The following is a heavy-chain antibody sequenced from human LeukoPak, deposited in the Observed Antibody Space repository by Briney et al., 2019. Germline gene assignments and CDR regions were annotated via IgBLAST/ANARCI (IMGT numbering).Heavy chain of an antibody. V-gene: IGHV4-34*01. CDR1: GGSFSGYY. Sequence: PSETLSLTCAVYGGSFSGYYWSWIRQPPGKGLEWIGEINHSGSTNYNPSLKSRVTISVDTSKNQFSLKLSSVTAADTAVYYCASGNGSGSYSTWGQGTLVTVSS. D-gene: IGHD3-10*01. J-gene: IGHJ5*02. CDR2: INHSGST. CDR3: ASGNGSGSYST.